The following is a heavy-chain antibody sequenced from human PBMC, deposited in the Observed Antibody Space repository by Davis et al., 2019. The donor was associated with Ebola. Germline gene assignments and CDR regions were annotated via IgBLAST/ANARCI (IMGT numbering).Heavy chain of an antibody. J-gene: IGHJ6*02. D-gene: IGHD2-2*01. CDR2: ISYDGSNK. CDR3: ARAPAASDYYYYGMDV. CDR1: GFTFSSYG. Sequence: GESLKISCAASGFTFSSYGMHWVRQAPGKGLEWVAVISYDGSNKYYADSVKGRFTISRDNSKNTLYLQMNSLRAEDTAVYYCARAPAASDYYYYGMDVWGQGTTVTVSS. V-gene: IGHV3-30*03.